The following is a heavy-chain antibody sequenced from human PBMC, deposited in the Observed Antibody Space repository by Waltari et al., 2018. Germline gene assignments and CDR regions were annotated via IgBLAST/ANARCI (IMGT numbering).Heavy chain of an antibody. Sequence: QVQLVQSGAEVKKPGASVKVSCKASGYTFTTYGIIWVRQAPGQGLEWLGWITTYNGDTNSAQNRQGRGTRTADTSTTTTYMGLRSLRSDDTAVYYCARWGSYGWDPQFHSYYGMDVWGQGTTVTVSS. CDR3: ARWGSYGWDPQFHSYYGMDV. D-gene: IGHD3-16*01. CDR1: GYTFTTYG. J-gene: IGHJ6*02. CDR2: ITTYNGDT. V-gene: IGHV1-18*01.